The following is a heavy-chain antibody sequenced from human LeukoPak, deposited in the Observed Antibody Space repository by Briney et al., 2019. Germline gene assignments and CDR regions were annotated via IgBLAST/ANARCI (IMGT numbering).Heavy chain of an antibody. V-gene: IGHV4-59*08. D-gene: IGHD2-21*02. J-gene: IGHJ4*02. CDR3: ATLRGTSTAVFDS. CDR1: GGSISYDY. CDR2: IHYSGAT. Sequence: SETLSLTCTVSGGSISYDYWSWIRQSPGKRLEWIGYIHYSGATNYSPSLKSRVTISVDTSKNQFSLKLSSVTAADTALYYCATLRGTSTAVFDSWGQGALVTVSS.